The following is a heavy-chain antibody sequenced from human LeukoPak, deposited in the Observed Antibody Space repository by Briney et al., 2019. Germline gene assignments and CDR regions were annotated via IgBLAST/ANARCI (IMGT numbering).Heavy chain of an antibody. CDR1: GYTFTSYA. D-gene: IGHD3-22*01. V-gene: IGHV1-3*01. J-gene: IGHJ4*02. Sequence: EASVKVSCKASGYTFTSYAMHWVRQAPGQRLEWMGWINAGNGNTKYSQKFQGRVTITRDTSASTAYMELSSLRSEDTAVYYCARRWGSSGKIDYWGQGTLVTVSS. CDR2: INAGNGNT. CDR3: ARRWGSSGKIDY.